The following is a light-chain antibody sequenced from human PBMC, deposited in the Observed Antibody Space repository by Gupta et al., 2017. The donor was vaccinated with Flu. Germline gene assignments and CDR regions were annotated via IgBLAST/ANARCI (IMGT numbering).Light chain of an antibody. CDR3: HQYVSSPWHT. V-gene: IGKV3-20*01. J-gene: IGKJ4*01. Sequence: EILLTQSPGTLSLSPGERVTLSCRASQTISSAYLAWYQQRPGRAPRLLIHGASNRATGVPDRFSGSGSWADFTLTISRLEPEDSAVYYCHQYVSSPWHTFGGGTKVEIK. CDR2: GAS. CDR1: QTISSAY.